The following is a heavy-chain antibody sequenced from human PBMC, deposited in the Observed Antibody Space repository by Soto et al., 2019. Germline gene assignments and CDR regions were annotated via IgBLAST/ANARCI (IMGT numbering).Heavy chain of an antibody. CDR1: GGSISSSSYY. J-gene: IGHJ6*02. CDR2: IYYSGST. Sequence: SETLSLTCTVSGGSISSSSYYWGWIRQPPGKGLEWIGSIYYSGSTYYNPSLKSRVTISVDTSKNQFSLKLSSVTAADTAVYYCARQSVFGVVIIHHYYYYGMAVPAQGTTVTVSS. CDR3: ARQSVFGVVIIHHYYYYGMAV. D-gene: IGHD3-3*01. V-gene: IGHV4-39*01.